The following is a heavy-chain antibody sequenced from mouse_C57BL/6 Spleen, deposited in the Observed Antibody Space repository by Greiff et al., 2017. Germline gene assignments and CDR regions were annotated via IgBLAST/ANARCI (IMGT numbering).Heavy chain of an antibody. D-gene: IGHD1-1*01. CDR1: GYTFTSYW. V-gene: IGHV1-59*01. CDR2: IDPSDSYT. Sequence: QVQLQQPGAELVRPGTSVKLSCKASGYTFTSYWMPWVKQRPGQGLEWIGVIDPSDSYTNYNQKFKGKATLTVDTSSSTAYMQLSSLTSEDSAVYYCARASTVVNSYYFDYWGQGTTLTVSS. J-gene: IGHJ2*01. CDR3: ARASTVVNSYYFDY.